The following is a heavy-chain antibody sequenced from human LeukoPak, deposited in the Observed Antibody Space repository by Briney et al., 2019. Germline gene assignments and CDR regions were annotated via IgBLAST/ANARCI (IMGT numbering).Heavy chain of an antibody. V-gene: IGHV4-4*09. J-gene: IGHJ5*02. Sequence: SETLSLTCTVSGGSISSYYWSWIRQPLGKGLEWIGYIYTSGSTNYNPSLKSRVTISVDTSKNQFSLKLSSVTAADTAVYYCARYVFTGAYNWFDPWGQGTLVTVSS. D-gene: IGHD7-27*01. CDR1: GGSISSYY. CDR3: ARYVFTGAYNWFDP. CDR2: IYTSGST.